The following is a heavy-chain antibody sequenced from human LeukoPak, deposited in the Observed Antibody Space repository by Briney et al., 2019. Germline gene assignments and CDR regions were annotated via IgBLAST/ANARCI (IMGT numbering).Heavy chain of an antibody. CDR3: ARDRGHFVFNWFDP. V-gene: IGHV3-30-3*01. J-gene: IGHJ5*02. Sequence: PGGSLRLSSAASGFTFSSYAMHWVRQAPGKGLEWVAVISYDGSNKYYADSVKGRFTISRDNSKNTLYLQMNSLRAEDTAVYYCARDRGHFVFNWFDPWGQGTLVTVSS. D-gene: IGHD6-6*01. CDR2: ISYDGSNK. CDR1: GFTFSSYA.